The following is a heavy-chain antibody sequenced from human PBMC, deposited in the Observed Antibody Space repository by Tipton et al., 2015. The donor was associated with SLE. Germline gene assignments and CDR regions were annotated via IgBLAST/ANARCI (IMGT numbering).Heavy chain of an antibody. V-gene: IGHV4-34*01. CDR2: INHSGST. D-gene: IGHD4-17*01. J-gene: IGHJ4*02. CDR3: AGGQDDFGDY. CDR1: GGSISSHY. Sequence: TLSLTCTVSGGSISSHYWSWIRQPPGKGLEWIGEINHSGSTNYNPSLKSRVTISVDTSKNQFSLKLSSVTAADTAVYYCAGGQDDFGDYWGQGTLVTVSS.